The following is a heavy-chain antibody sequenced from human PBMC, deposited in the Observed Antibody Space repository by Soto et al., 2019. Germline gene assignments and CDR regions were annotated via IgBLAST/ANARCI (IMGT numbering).Heavy chain of an antibody. CDR3: ATCGWSSYYFDY. D-gene: IGHD6-19*01. CDR1: GGSISSGGYY. J-gene: IGHJ4*02. CDR2: IYYGGST. V-gene: IGHV4-31*03. Sequence: QVQLQESGPGLVKPSQTLSLTCTVSGGSISSGGYYWSWIRQHPGKGLWWIGYIYYGGSTYYNPSLNSRVNISVDTSKNQFSMKLSSVTAADTAVYYCATCGWSSYYFDYWGQGTLVTVSS.